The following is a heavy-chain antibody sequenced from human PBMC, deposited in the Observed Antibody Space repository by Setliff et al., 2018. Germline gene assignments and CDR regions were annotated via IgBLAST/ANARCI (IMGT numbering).Heavy chain of an antibody. CDR3: ARLSWDGLRYHGLDV. CDR1: GGSISSSGYY. Sequence: SETLSLTCTVSGGSISSSGYYWGWIRQPPGKGLEWVATIYSSGSSYFNPSLKSRVTTSVDTSTNQFSLKLRSVTAADTAVYYCARLSWDGLRYHGLDVWGQGTTVTVSS. J-gene: IGHJ6*02. V-gene: IGHV4-39*07. CDR2: IYSSGSS. D-gene: IGHD3-10*01.